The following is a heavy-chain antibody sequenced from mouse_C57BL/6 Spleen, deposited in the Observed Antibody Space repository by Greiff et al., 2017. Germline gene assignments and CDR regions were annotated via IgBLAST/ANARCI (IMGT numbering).Heavy chain of an antibody. CDR3: ARGSSCSMDV. J-gene: IGHJ1*03. D-gene: IGHD1-1*01. V-gene: IGHV1-54*01. CDR2: INPGSGGT. CDR1: GYAFTNYL. Sequence: VQLQQSGAELVRPGTSVKVSCKASGYAFTNYLIEWVKQRPGQGLEWIGVINPGSGGTNYTEKLKGKATLTADKSSSTAYMQLSSLTSEDSAVYFCARGSSCSMDVWGTGTSVTVSS.